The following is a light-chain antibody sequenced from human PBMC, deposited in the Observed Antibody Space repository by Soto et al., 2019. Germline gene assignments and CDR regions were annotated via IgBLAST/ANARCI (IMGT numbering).Light chain of an antibody. CDR2: GAS. Sequence: ERVSRQSPPSVSVSTGERATLSCRASQRVSSNLAWYQQKPGQAPRLLVYGASTRATGIPARFSGSGSGTEFTLTISSLQSEDFAVYYCQQYNNWPRTFGQGAKVDIK. V-gene: IGKV3-15*01. J-gene: IGKJ1*01. CDR1: QRVSSN. CDR3: QQYNNWPRT.